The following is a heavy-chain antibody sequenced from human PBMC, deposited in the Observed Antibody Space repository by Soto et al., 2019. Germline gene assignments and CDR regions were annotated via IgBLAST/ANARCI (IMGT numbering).Heavy chain of an antibody. Sequence: QVQLQESGPGLVKPSETLSLTCTVSGGSISSYYWSWIRQPPGKGLEWIGYIYYSGSTNYNPSLKSRVTISVDTSKNQFSLKLSSVTAADTAVYYCARIWFGEFLGMDVWGQGTTVTVSS. J-gene: IGHJ6*02. CDR1: GGSISSYY. CDR3: ARIWFGEFLGMDV. V-gene: IGHV4-59*01. D-gene: IGHD3-10*01. CDR2: IYYSGST.